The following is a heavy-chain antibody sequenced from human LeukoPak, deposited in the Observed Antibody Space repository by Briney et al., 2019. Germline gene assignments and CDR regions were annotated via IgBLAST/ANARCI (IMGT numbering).Heavy chain of an antibody. V-gene: IGHV1-69*02. CDR3: ASPIGDCSSTSCSPVFDYYYGMDV. CDR1: GGTLSIYT. D-gene: IGHD2-2*01. J-gene: IGHJ6*02. Sequence: SVKVSCKASGGTLSIYTISWVRQAPGQGLEWMGRIIPILGIANYAQKFQGRVTITADKSTSTAYMELSSLRSEDTAVYYCASPIGDCSSTSCSPVFDYYYGMDVWGQGTTVTVSS. CDR2: IIPILGIA.